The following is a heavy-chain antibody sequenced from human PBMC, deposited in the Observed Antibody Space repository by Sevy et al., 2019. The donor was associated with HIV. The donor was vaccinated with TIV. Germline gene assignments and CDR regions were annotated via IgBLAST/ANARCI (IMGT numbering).Heavy chain of an antibody. Sequence: GGSLRLSCVASGFTFPIYRLLWVGQAPGRGLEWLTLIAYDGNYKNYADSVKGRFTISRDNSNNILYLQMSRLRVEDTALYFCARVAVEYCTNDCYHRFDHWGLGTLVTVSS. D-gene: IGHD2-8*01. CDR1: GFTFPIYR. J-gene: IGHJ4*02. V-gene: IGHV3-30*03. CDR3: ARVAVEYCTNDCYHRFDH. CDR2: IAYDGNYK.